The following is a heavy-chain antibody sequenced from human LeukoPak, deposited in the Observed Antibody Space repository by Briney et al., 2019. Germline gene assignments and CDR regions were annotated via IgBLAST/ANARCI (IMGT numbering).Heavy chain of an antibody. J-gene: IGHJ6*03. Sequence: SQTLSLTCTVSGGSISSGSYYWSWIRQPAGKGLEWIGRIYTSGSTNYNPSLKSRVTISVDTSKNQFSLKLSSVTAADTAVYYCAREIRFFTYMDVWGKGTTVTVSS. CDR3: AREIRFFTYMDV. V-gene: IGHV4-61*02. CDR1: GGSISSGSYY. CDR2: IYTSGST. D-gene: IGHD3-3*01.